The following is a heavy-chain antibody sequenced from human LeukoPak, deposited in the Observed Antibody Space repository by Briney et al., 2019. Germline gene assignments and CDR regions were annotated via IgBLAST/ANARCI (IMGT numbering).Heavy chain of an antibody. CDR1: GFTFTRFW. CDR2: INPDGTKT. D-gene: IGHD3-3*01. J-gene: IGHJ5*02. Sequence: GGSLRLSCAASGFTFTRFWLTWVRQSPGKGLEWVASINPDGTKTTYVDSVEGRFAISRDNAKNSVFLLMTSLRAEDTAMYYCATAPASVDSSWGQGTLVAVSS. V-gene: IGHV3-7*01. CDR3: ATAPASVDSS.